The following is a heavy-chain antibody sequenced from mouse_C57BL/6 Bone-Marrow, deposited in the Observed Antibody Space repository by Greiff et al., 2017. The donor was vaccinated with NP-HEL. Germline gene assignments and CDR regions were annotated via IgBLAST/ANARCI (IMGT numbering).Heavy chain of an antibody. CDR3: ARLPHYYCSSYWYFDV. J-gene: IGHJ1*03. CDR2: ISDGGSYT. CDR1: GFTFSSYA. Sequence: EVKLQESGGGLVKPGGSLKLSCAASGFTFSSYAMSWVRQTPEKRLEWVATISDGGSYTYYPDNVKGRFTISRDNAKNNLYLQMSHLKSEDTAMYYCARLPHYYCSSYWYFDVWGTGTTVTVSS. D-gene: IGHD1-1*01. V-gene: IGHV5-4*03.